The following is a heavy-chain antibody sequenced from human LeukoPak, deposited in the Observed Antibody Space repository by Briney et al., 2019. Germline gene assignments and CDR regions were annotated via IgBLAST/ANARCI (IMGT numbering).Heavy chain of an antibody. D-gene: IGHD2-2*01. CDR1: GYTFTGYY. CDR2: INPNSGGT. CDR3: ARSRRLNCSSTSCYADYYYGMDV. J-gene: IGHJ6*02. V-gene: IGHV1-2*02. Sequence: ASVKVSCKASGYTFTGYYMHWVRQAPGQGLEWMRWINPNSGGTNYAQKFQGRVTMTRDTSISTAYMELSRLRSDDTAVYYCARSRRLNCSSTSCYADYYYGMDVWGQGTTVTVSS.